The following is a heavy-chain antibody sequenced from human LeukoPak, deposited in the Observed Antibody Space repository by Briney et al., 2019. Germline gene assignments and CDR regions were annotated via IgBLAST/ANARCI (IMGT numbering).Heavy chain of an antibody. CDR3: ARGVPQPAAMWYYFDY. Sequence: SSVKVSCKASGGTFSSYAISWVRQAPGQGLEWMGGIIPIFGTANYAQKFQGRVTITTGESTSTAYMELSSLRSEDTAVYYCARGVPQPAAMWYYFDYWGQGTLVTVSS. D-gene: IGHD2-2*01. CDR2: IIPIFGTA. CDR1: GGTFSSYA. V-gene: IGHV1-69*05. J-gene: IGHJ4*02.